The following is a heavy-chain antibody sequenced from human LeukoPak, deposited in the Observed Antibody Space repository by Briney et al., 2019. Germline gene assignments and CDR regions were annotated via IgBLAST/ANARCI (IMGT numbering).Heavy chain of an antibody. J-gene: IGHJ4*02. V-gene: IGHV4-39*07. D-gene: IGHD4-17*01. CDR1: GGSISSSSYY. Sequence: PSETLSLTCTVSGGSISSSSYYWGWIRQPPGKGLEWIGSIYYSGSTYYNPSLKSRVTISVDTSKNQFSLKLSSVTAADTAVYYCARGIRGYGDLDYWGQGTLVTVSS. CDR3: ARGIRGYGDLDY. CDR2: IYYSGST.